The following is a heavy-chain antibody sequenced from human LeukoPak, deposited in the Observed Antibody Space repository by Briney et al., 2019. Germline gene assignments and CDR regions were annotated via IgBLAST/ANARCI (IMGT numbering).Heavy chain of an antibody. J-gene: IGHJ4*02. CDR3: ARSDIVATIPFDY. V-gene: IGHV4-39*01. CDR1: GGSISSSSYY. Sequence: SETLSLTCTVSGGSISSSSYYWGWIRQPPGKGLDGIGSIYYSGSTYYNPSLKSRVTISVDTSKNQFSLKLSSVTAADTAVYCCARSDIVATIPFDYWGQGTLVTVSS. D-gene: IGHD5-12*01. CDR2: IYYSGST.